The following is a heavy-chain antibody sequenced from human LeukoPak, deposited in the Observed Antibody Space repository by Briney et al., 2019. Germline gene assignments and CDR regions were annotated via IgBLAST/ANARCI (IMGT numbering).Heavy chain of an antibody. CDR1: GYTFTGYY. V-gene: IGHV1-2*02. J-gene: IGHJ4*02. CDR3: ARSSSGREQWLALFDY. Sequence: ASVKVSCKASGYTFTGYYMHWVRQAPGQGLEWMGWINPNSGGTNYAQKFQGRVTMTRDTSISTAYMELSRLRSDDTAVYYCARSSSGREQWLALFDYWGQGTLVTVSS. CDR2: INPNSGGT. D-gene: IGHD6-19*01.